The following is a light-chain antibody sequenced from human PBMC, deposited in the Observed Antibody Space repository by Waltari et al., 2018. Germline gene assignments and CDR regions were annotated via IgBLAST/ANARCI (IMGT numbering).Light chain of an antibody. CDR3: SSYTSSTTLG. CDR1: SSDVGANNY. V-gene: IGLV2-14*03. Sequence: QSALTQPASVSGSPGQSITISCTGTSSDVGANNYVYWYQQHPGKAPKLMIYDVSHRPSGFSNRFSGSNAGNTASLIFSGLQAEDEADYYCSSYTSSTTLGFGGGTKLTVL. CDR2: DVS. J-gene: IGLJ3*02.